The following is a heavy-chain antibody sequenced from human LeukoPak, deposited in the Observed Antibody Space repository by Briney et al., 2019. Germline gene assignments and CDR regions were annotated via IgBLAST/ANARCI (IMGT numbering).Heavy chain of an antibody. CDR1: GFTFSSYA. J-gene: IGHJ4*02. CDR3: ASSLRIDFTFDY. D-gene: IGHD1-26*01. CDR2: ISGSGGST. V-gene: IGHV3-23*01. Sequence: GGSLRLSCAASGFTFSSYAMSWVRQAPGKGLEWVSAISGSGGSTYYADSVKGRFTISRDNSKNTLYLQMNSLRAEDTAVYYCASSLRIDFTFDYWGQGTLVTVSS.